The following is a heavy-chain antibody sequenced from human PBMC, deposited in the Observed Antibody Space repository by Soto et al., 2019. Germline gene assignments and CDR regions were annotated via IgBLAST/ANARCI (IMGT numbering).Heavy chain of an antibody. D-gene: IGHD4-17*01. V-gene: IGHV3-23*01. CDR3: AKESTVTTYLYSYCHGMDV. CDR2: ISGRGGST. Sequence: GFLRPFFTASGFTLYNYSMGWVRQAPEKGLEWVSAISGRGGSTYYADSVKGRFKISRDNSKNTLYLQMNSLRAEETALYYCAKESTVTTYLYSYCHGMDVWGKGTTVTVSS. CDR1: GFTLYNYS. J-gene: IGHJ6*04.